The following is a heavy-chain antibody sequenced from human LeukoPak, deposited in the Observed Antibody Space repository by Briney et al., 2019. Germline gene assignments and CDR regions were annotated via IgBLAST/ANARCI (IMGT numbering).Heavy chain of an antibody. CDR3: ARGRGYYGSGSYLAVNDAFDI. CDR1: GFTFSSYE. Sequence: GGSLRLSCAASGFTFSSYEMNWVRQAPGKGLEWVSYISSSGSTIYYADSVKGRFTISRDNAKNSLYLQMNSLRAEDTAVYYCARGRGYYGSGSYLAVNDAFDIWGQGTMVTVSS. CDR2: ISSSGSTI. J-gene: IGHJ3*02. D-gene: IGHD3-10*01. V-gene: IGHV3-48*03.